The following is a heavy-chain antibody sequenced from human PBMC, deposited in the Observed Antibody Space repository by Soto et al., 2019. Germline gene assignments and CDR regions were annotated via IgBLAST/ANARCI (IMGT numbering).Heavy chain of an antibody. V-gene: IGHV3-74*01. D-gene: IGHD3-22*01. Sequence: EVQLVESGGGLVQPGGSLRLSCEASGFTFNDYWMHWVRQVPGKGLVWVSRIKSDGSSTSYADSVKGRFTISRDNAKNTLYLQMNSLSDDDSAVYYCARGGPYNDGPRGSRVADFWGQGTLVTVSS. CDR1: GFTFNDYW. J-gene: IGHJ4*02. CDR3: ARGGPYNDGPRGSRVADF. CDR2: IKSDGSST.